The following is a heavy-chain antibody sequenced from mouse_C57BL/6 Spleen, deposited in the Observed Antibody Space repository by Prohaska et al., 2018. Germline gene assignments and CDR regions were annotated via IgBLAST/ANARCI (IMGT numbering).Heavy chain of an antibody. J-gene: IGHJ2*01. CDR1: GYTFTTYG. CDR2: INTYSGVP. Sequence: QIQLVQSGPELKKPGETVKISCKASGYTFTTYGMSWVKQAPGKGLKWMGWINTYSGVPTYADDFKGRFAFSLETSASTAYLQINNLKNEDTATYFCARKTVTTVRRYYFDYWGQGTTLTVSS. V-gene: IGHV9-3*01. CDR3: ARKTVTTVRRYYFDY. D-gene: IGHD2-3*01.